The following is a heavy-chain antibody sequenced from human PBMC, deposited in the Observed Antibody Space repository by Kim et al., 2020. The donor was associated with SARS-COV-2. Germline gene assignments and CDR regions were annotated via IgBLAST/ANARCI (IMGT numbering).Heavy chain of an antibody. CDR1: GFTFSSSW. Sequence: GGSLRLSCAASGFTFSSSWMHWVRQVPGKGLIWVSRIKSDGTDTVSADSASGRFTVSRASDSNTQSLQLKSMSVEDKASSLCVRGVYYYDSNDFGRWG. D-gene: IGHD3-22*01. CDR3: VRGVYYYDSNDFGR. CDR2: IKSDGTDT. J-gene: IGHJ2*01. V-gene: IGHV3-74*01.